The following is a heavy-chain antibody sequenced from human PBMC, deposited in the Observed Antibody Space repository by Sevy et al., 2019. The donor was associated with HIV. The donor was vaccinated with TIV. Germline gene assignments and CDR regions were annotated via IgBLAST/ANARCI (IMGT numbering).Heavy chain of an antibody. J-gene: IGHJ4*02. CDR2: FDPEEGER. Sequence: ASVKVSCKVPGYTLTEFSMHWVRQAPGKGLEWMGTFDPEEGERIYSQKFQVRFTMNEDTSTHTAYMELNSLGSEDTAVYYCATTKEYYDSSGYPFDSWGQGTLVTVSS. V-gene: IGHV1-24*01. D-gene: IGHD3-22*01. CDR1: GYTLTEFS. CDR3: ATTKEYYDSSGYPFDS.